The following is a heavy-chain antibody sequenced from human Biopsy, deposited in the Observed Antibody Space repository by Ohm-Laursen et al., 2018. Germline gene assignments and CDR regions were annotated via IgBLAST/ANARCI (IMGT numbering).Heavy chain of an antibody. Sequence: SQTLSLTCAGYGKTFSDYYWSWNRQPPGKGLEWIGQINQSGRTNYNPSLKSRVNISADKSNNQFSLKLTSVTSADTAVYFCGNEVQGRDYWGLGALVTVSS. V-gene: IGHV4-34*08. J-gene: IGHJ4*02. CDR3: GNEVQGRDY. D-gene: IGHD3-10*01. CDR2: INQSGRT. CDR1: GKTFSDYY.